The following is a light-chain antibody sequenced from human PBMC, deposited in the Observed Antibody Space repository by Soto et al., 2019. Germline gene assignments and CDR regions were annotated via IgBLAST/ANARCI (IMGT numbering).Light chain of an antibody. Sequence: DIQMTQSPSSLSASLGDRVTITCRASQNIDNYLNWYQQKPGKAPKLLIYATSTLQSGVPSRFSGSGSGTDFTLTISSLEPEDFAVYYCQQRSNWPPLTFGGGTKVDIK. V-gene: IGKV1-39*01. CDR3: QQRSNWPPLT. CDR2: ATS. J-gene: IGKJ4*01. CDR1: QNIDNY.